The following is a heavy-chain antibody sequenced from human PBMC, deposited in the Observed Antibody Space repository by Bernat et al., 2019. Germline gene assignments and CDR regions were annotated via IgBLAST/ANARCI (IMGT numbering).Heavy chain of an antibody. CDR2: ISAYNGNT. CDR1: GYTFTSYG. CDR3: ARFSPGYSYGLYFDY. V-gene: IGHV1-18*01. J-gene: IGHJ4*02. Sequence: QVQLVQSGAEVKKPGASVKVSCKASGYTFTSYGISWVRQAPGQGLEWMGWISAYNGNTNYAQKLQGRVTMTTDTSTSTAYMELRSLRSDDTAVYYWARFSPGYSYGLYFDYWGQGTLVTVSS. D-gene: IGHD5-18*01.